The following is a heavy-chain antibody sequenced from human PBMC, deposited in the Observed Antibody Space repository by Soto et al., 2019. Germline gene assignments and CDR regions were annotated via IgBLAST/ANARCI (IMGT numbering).Heavy chain of an antibody. CDR2: INHSGST. J-gene: IGHJ5*02. CDR1: GGSFSGYY. V-gene: IGHV4-34*01. CDR3: ARSGHDFWSGYYRGWFDP. Sequence: PSETLSLTCAVYGGSFSGYYWSWIRQPPGKGLEWIGEINHSGSTNYNPSLKSRVTISVDTSKNQFSLKLSSVTAADTAVYYCARSGHDFWSGYYRGWFDPWGQGTLVTVSS. D-gene: IGHD3-3*01.